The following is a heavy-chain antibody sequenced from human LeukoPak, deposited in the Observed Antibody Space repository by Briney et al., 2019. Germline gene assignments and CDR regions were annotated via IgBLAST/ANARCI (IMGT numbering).Heavy chain of an antibody. CDR2: ISSSSSYI. V-gene: IGHV3-21*01. D-gene: IGHD3-3*01. CDR1: GFTFSSYS. J-gene: IGHJ6*02. CDR3: ARDMGLRFLEWLLFVGMDV. Sequence: PGGSLGLSCAASGFTFSSYSMNWVRQAPGKGLEGVSSISSSSSYIYYADSVKGRFTISRDNAKNSLYLQLNSLRAEDTAVYYCARDMGLRFLEWLLFVGMDVWGQGTTVTVSS.